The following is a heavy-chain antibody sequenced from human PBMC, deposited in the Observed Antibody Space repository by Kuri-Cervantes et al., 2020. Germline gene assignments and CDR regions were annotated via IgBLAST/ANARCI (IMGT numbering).Heavy chain of an antibody. J-gene: IGHJ6*02. CDR1: GGSISSGDYY. V-gene: IGHV4-30-4*01. Sequence: SETLSLTCTVSGGSISSGDYYWSWIRQPPGKGLEWIGYIYYSGSTYYNPSLKSRVTISVDKSKNQFSLKLSSVTAADTAVYYCAREYIVVVPAALSYYYYGMDVWGQGTTVTVSS. D-gene: IGHD2-2*01. CDR2: IYYSGST. CDR3: AREYIVVVPAALSYYYYGMDV.